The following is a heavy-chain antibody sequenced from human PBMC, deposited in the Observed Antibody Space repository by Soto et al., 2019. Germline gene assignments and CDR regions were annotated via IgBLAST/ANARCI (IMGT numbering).Heavy chain of an antibody. Sequence: PSETLSLTCTDSGGSISGYYWSWIRQPPGKGLEWIGYIYYSGSTIYNPSLKSRVTISVDTSKNQFSLKLSSVTAADTAVYYCARARYDSCGYYYFGYWGQGTLVTVSS. D-gene: IGHD3-22*01. CDR2: IYYSGST. J-gene: IGHJ4*02. V-gene: IGHV4-59*01. CDR3: ARARYDSCGYYYFGY. CDR1: GGSISGYY.